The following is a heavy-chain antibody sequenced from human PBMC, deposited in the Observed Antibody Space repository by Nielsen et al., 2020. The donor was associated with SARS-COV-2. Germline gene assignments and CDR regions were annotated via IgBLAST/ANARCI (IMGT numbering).Heavy chain of an antibody. CDR1: GFTFSSYA. D-gene: IGHD1-26*01. V-gene: IGHV3-30-3*01. J-gene: IGHJ4*02. Sequence: GESLKISCAASGFTFSSYAMHWVRQAPGKGLEWVAVISYDGSNKYYADSVKGRFTISRDNSKNTLYLQMNSLRAEDTAVYYCARERGSYTAGFDYWGQGTLVTVSS. CDR2: ISYDGSNK. CDR3: ARERGSYTAGFDY.